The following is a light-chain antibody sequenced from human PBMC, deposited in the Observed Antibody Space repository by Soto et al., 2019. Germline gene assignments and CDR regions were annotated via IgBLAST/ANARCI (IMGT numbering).Light chain of an antibody. Sequence: EIVLTQSPATLSLSPGERATLSCRASQSVGSYLAWYQQKPGQAPRLLIYDASNRATGIPARFSGSGSGTDFTLTISSLEPEDFAVYYCQDRNNWPPTFGPGTKVDIK. CDR1: QSVGSY. J-gene: IGKJ3*01. V-gene: IGKV3-11*01. CDR3: QDRNNWPPT. CDR2: DAS.